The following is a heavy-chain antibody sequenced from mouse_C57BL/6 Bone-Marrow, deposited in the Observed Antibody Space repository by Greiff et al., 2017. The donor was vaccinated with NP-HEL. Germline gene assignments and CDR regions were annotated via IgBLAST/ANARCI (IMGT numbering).Heavy chain of an antibody. CDR1: GYSFTGYF. Sequence: EVKLEESGPELVKPGDSVKISCKASGYSFTGYFMNWVMQSHGKSLEWIGRINPYNGDTFYNQKFKGKATLTVDKSSSTAHMELRSLTSEDSAVYYCAREGGYGSSPYYFDYWGQGTTLTVSS. CDR2: INPYNGDT. J-gene: IGHJ2*01. D-gene: IGHD1-1*01. V-gene: IGHV1-20*01. CDR3: AREGGYGSSPYYFDY.